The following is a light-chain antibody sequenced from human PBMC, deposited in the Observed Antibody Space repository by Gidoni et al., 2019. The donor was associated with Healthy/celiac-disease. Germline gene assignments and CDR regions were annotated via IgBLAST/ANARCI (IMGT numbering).Light chain of an antibody. CDR2: AAS. V-gene: IGKV3-11*01. CDR3: QQRSNWPPPIT. Sequence: EIVLTQSPATLSLSPGDRANLSCRASQSVSSYLAWYQQKPGQAPRLLIYAASNRATGIPARFSGSGSGTDFTLTISSLEPEDFAVYYCQQRSNWPPPITFGQGTRLEIK. J-gene: IGKJ5*01. CDR1: QSVSSY.